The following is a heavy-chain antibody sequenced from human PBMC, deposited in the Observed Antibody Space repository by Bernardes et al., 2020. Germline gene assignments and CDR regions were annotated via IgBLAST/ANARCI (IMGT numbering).Heavy chain of an antibody. J-gene: IGHJ5*02. Sequence: SETLSLTCTVSGGSISSSSYYWGWIRQPPGKGLEWIGSIYYSGSTYYNPSLKSRVTISVDTSKNQFSLKLSSVTAADTAVYYCARHQPITIFGVVNMPGHFDPWGQGTLVTVSS. CDR2: IYYSGST. CDR1: GGSISSSSYY. D-gene: IGHD3-3*01. CDR3: ARHQPITIFGVVNMPGHFDP. V-gene: IGHV4-39*01.